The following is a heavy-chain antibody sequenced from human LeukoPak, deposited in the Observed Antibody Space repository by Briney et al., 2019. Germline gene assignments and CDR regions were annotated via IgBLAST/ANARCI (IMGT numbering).Heavy chain of an antibody. J-gene: IGHJ3*02. D-gene: IGHD3-16*01. Sequence: GGSLRLSCAASGFTFSDYAMHWVRQAPGKGLEWVAVISYDGSNKYYADFVKGRFTISRDNSKNTLYLQMNSLRAEDTAVNYCARAPMIEDVLDIWGQGTMVTVSS. CDR3: ARAPMIEDVLDI. V-gene: IGHV3-30-3*01. CDR2: ISYDGSNK. CDR1: GFTFSDYA.